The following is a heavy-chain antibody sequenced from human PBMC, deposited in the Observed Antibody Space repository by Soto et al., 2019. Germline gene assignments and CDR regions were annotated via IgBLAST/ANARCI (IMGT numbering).Heavy chain of an antibody. D-gene: IGHD3-22*01. J-gene: IGHJ4*02. CDR2: ISAYNGVT. CDR3: ARYADYYSDTSAVPESASFDY. Sequence: QIQLVQSGAEVKRPGASVKVSCKASGYTFTSYGLSWVRQAPGQGLEWMGWISAYNGVTNYAQKFQGRVSMTTETSTTTASLETSSLGYDDTAVYSCARYADYYSDTSAVPESASFDYWGQGTPVTVSS. V-gene: IGHV1-18*01. CDR1: GYTFTSYG.